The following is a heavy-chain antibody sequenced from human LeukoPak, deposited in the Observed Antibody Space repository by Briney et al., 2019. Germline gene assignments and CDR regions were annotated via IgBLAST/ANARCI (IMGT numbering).Heavy chain of an antibody. CDR1: GFTFSSYA. J-gene: IGHJ6*02. V-gene: IGHV3-23*01. CDR3: ARNIAAAPPGGV. CDR2: ISGSGSTI. D-gene: IGHD6-13*01. Sequence: PGGSLRLSCAASGFTFSSYAMSWVRQAPGKGLEWVSAISGSGSTIYYADSVEGRFTISRDNAKNSLYLQMNSLRAEDTAVYYCARNIAAAPPGGVWGQGTTVTVSS.